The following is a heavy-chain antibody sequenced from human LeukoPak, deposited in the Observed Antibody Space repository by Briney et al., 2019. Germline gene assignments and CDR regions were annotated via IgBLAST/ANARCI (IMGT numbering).Heavy chain of an antibody. CDR1: GVSFSDYY. J-gene: IGHJ3*02. D-gene: IGHD3-3*01. CDR2: IYYSGCT. Sequence: SSETLSLTCAVYGVSFSDYYWSWIRQPPGKGLEWIGYIYYSGCTNYNPSLKSRVTISVDTSKNQFSLKMSSVTAADTAVYYCARRHKYDFWSGYYQTANDAFDIWGQGTMVTVSS. V-gene: IGHV4-59*08. CDR3: ARRHKYDFWSGYYQTANDAFDI.